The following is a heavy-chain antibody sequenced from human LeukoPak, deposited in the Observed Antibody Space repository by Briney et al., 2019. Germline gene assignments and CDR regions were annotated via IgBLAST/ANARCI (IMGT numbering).Heavy chain of an antibody. J-gene: IGHJ4*02. CDR1: GYTFTGYY. CDR2: INPNSGVT. V-gene: IGHV1-2*06. D-gene: IGHD3-22*01. CDR3: ARDSVPHYYDSSGYYGSTDNFDY. Sequence: ASVKVSCKASGYTFTGYYMHWVRQAPGQGLEWMGRINPNSGVTNYAQKFQGRVTMTRDTSISTAHMELSRLRSDDTAVYYCARDSVPHYYDSSGYYGSTDNFDYWGQGTLVTVSS.